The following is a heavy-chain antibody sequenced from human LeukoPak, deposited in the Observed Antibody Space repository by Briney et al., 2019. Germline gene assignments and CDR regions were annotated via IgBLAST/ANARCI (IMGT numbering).Heavy chain of an antibody. V-gene: IGHV1-69*05. D-gene: IGHD3-22*01. CDR2: IIPIFGTA. CDR1: GGTFSSYA. J-gene: IGHJ4*02. Sequence: SVKVSCKPSGGTFSSYAISWVRQAPGQGLEWMGRIIPIFGTANHAQKFQARVTITTEESASTAYMELGSLRCEDTAVYYCARTAQYSSGYPYYFDYWGQGTLVTVSS. CDR3: ARTAQYSSGYPYYFDY.